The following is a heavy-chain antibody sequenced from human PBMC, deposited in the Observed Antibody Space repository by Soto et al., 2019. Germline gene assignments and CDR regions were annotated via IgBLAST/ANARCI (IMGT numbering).Heavy chain of an antibody. D-gene: IGHD3-10*01. CDR2: IWYDGSNK. Sequence: GGSLRLSCAASGFTFSSYGMHWVRQAPGKGLEWVAVIWYDGSNKYYADSVKGRFTISRDNSKNTLYLQMNSLRAEDTAVYYCARDLYYGPNYYFDYWGQGTLVTVSS. CDR1: GFTFSSYG. CDR3: ARDLYYGPNYYFDY. V-gene: IGHV3-33*01. J-gene: IGHJ4*02.